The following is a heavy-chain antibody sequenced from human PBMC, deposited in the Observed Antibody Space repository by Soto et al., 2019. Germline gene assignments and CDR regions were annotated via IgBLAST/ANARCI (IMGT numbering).Heavy chain of an antibody. V-gene: IGHV3-48*03. CDR2: ISSAGDSS. D-gene: IGHD2-2*01. CDR1: GFTFSSYE. CDR3: ARVYCSTTTCHVQAFDS. Sequence: VQLVESGGGVVQPGRSLRLSCAASGFTFSSYEMNWVRQAPGRTLEWVSYISSAGDSSYYADSVKGRFTISRDNAKNSLYLQMNSLRVEDTAVYYCARVYCSTTTCHVQAFDSWGQGTLVTVSS. J-gene: IGHJ4*02.